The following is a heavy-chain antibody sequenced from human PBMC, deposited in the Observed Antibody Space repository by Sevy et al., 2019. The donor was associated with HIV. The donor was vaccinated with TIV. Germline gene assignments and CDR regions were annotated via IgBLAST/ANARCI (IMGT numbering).Heavy chain of an antibody. CDR2: IYSGGST. J-gene: IGHJ4*02. D-gene: IGHD5-18*01. Sequence: GGSLRLSCAASGFTVSSNYMSWVRQAPGNGLEWVSVIYSGGSTYYADSVKGRFTISRDNSKNTLYLQMNSLKAEDTAVYYCARVTILSVRKDTAMVAFDYWGQGTMVTVSS. CDR1: GFTVSSNY. CDR3: ARVTILSVRKDTAMVAFDY. V-gene: IGHV3-53*01.